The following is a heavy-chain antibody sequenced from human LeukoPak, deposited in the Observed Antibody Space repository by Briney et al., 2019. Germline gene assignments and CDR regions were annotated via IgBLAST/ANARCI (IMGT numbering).Heavy chain of an antibody. CDR1: GGSFSGYY. CDR2: INHSGST. D-gene: IGHD3-16*01. CDR3: ARKGDGMDV. J-gene: IGHJ6*02. Sequence: SETLSLTCAVCGGSFSGYYWSWIRQPPGKGLEWIGEINHSGSTIYNPSLKSRVTMSVDTSKNQFSPKLSSVTAADTAVYYCARKGDGMDVWGQGTTVTVSS. V-gene: IGHV4-34*01.